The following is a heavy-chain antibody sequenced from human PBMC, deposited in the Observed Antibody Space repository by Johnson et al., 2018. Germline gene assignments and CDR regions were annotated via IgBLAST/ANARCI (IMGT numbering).Heavy chain of an antibody. CDR3: TKARPRYCSGGSGYGYYYYMDV. CDR1: GFTFGDYA. D-gene: IGHD2-15*01. V-gene: IGHV3-49*03. CDR2: IRSKAYGGPT. Sequence: VQLVQSGGGLVQPGRSLRLSCTVSGFTFGDYAMSWFRQAPGKGLEWVGFIRSKAYGGPTEYAASVKGRFTISRDDSKRIAYLQMNSLKTEDTAVYYCTKARPRYCSGGSGYGYYYYMDVWGKGTTVTVSS. J-gene: IGHJ6*03.